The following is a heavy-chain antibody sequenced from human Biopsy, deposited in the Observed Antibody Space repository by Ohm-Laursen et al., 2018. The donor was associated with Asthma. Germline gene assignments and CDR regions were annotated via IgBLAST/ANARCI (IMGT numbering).Heavy chain of an antibody. Sequence: SLRLSCTASGFTVSRDHMFWVRQAPGKGLEWVSVIYSGGTSHTAGSVRGRFTISRDFSKNTLHLQMHSLRVVDTAVYYCARGDSSGWSHYYFDYWGQGTLVTVSS. CDR3: ARGDSSGWSHYYFDY. D-gene: IGHD6-19*01. CDR2: IYSGGTS. V-gene: IGHV3-53*01. CDR1: GFTVSRDH. J-gene: IGHJ4*02.